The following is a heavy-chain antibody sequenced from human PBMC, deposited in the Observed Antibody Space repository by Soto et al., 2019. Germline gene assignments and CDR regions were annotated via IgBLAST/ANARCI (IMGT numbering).Heavy chain of an antibody. Sequence: PGGSLRLSCAASGFTFSSYAMHWVRQAPGKGLEWVAVISYDGSNKYYADSVKGRFTISRDNSKNTLYLQMNSLKTEDTAVYYCATDLVLIVGSTQEVRWGEVTLVTVAS. D-gene: IGHD1-26*01. J-gene: IGHJ4*02. CDR2: ISYDGSNK. V-gene: IGHV3-30-3*01. CDR1: GFTFSSYA. CDR3: ATDLVLIVGSTQEVR.